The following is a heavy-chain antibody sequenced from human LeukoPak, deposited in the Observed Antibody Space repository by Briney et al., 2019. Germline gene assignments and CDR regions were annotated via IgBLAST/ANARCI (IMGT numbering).Heavy chain of an antibody. Sequence: PGGSLRLSCAASGFSFNNAWMSWVRQAPGKGLERVGRIKARTDGETTDYTAPVRGRFTISRDDSKNTVYLQMNSLKTEDTAVYYCTPPGYEGLGYWGQGTLVTVSS. D-gene: IGHD5-12*01. J-gene: IGHJ4*02. CDR2: IKARTDGETT. V-gene: IGHV3-15*01. CDR1: GFSFNNAW. CDR3: TPPGYEGLGY.